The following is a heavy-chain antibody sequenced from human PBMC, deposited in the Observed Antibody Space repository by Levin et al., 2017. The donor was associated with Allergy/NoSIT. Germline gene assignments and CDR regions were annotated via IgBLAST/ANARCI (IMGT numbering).Heavy chain of an antibody. V-gene: IGHV3-23*01. J-gene: IGHJ3*02. CDR3: AKGLGPRRDAFDI. CDR2: ISHTADST. Sequence: GGSLRLSCAASGFTFSAYPMSWVRQAPGKGLEWVSAISHTADSTSYADSVRGRFTISRDNSKNTLYVQMNSLRAEDTAVYYCAKGLGPRRDAFDIWGQQTMVTVYS. CDR1: GFTFSAYP.